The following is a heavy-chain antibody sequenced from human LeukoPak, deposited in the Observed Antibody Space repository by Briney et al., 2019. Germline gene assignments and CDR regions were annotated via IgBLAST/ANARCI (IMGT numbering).Heavy chain of an antibody. V-gene: IGHV1-2*02. Sequence: ASVKVSCKASGYTFTGDYMHWVRQAPGQGLEWMGWINPNSGGTNYAQKFQGRVTMTGDTSISTAYMELSRLRSDDTAVYYCARAYSSSWYLGSYWGQGTLVTVSS. J-gene: IGHJ4*02. CDR1: GYTFTGDY. CDR3: ARAYSSSWYLGSY. D-gene: IGHD6-13*01. CDR2: INPNSGGT.